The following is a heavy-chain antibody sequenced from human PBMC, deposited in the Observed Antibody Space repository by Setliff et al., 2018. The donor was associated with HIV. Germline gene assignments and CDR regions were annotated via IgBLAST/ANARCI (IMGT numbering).Heavy chain of an antibody. V-gene: IGHV3-49*04. CDR2: IRSKAYGGTT. Sequence: GGSLRLSCTASGFIFGDNDMSWVRQAPGKGLEWVGSIRSKAYGGTTEYAASVKGRFTISRDDSKSIAYLQMNSQKTEDTAVYYCTRLRGYSYGLASYYYYYMDVWGKGTTVTVSS. D-gene: IGHD5-18*01. CDR3: TRLRGYSYGLASYYYYYMDV. J-gene: IGHJ6*03. CDR1: GFIFGDND.